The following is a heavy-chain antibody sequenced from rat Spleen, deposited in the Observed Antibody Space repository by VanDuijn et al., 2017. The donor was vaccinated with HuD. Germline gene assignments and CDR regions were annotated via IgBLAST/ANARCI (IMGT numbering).Heavy chain of an antibody. CDR1: GFTFNNYW. CDR3: ARRPYNSAFDY. J-gene: IGHJ2*01. CDR2: ISIGGGNT. Sequence: EVQLVESDGGLVQPGRSLKLSCVASGFTFNNYWMTWVRQAPTKGLEWVASISIGGGNTYYRDSVKGRFTISRDNAKSTLYLQVDSLRSEDTAIYYCARRPYNSAFDYWGQGVMVTVSS. D-gene: IGHD4-3*01. V-gene: IGHV5-25*01.